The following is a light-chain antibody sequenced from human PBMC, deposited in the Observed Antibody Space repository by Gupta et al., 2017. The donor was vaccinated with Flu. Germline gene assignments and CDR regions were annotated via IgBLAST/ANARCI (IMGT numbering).Light chain of an antibody. CDR2: WAS. CDR1: QSVLYSSNNKNY. J-gene: IGKJ3*01. V-gene: IGKV4-1*01. Sequence: EIVMTQSPDSLAVSLGERATINCKSSQSVLYSSNNKNYLAWYQQKPGQPPKLLIYWASTRESGVPDRFSGSGSETDFTLTISSLQAEDVAVYYCQQYYSTPFTFGPGTKVDIK. CDR3: QQYYSTPFT.